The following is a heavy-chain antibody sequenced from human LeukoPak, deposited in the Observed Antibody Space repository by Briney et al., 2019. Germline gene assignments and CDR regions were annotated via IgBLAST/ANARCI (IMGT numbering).Heavy chain of an antibody. Sequence: SETLSLTCTVSGGSISSSSYYWGWIRQPPGKGLEWIGSIYYSGSTYYNPSLKSRVTISVDTSKNQFSLKLSSVTAADTAVYYCASPSPYGSGRPYFFDYWGQGTLVIVSS. CDR1: GGSISSSSYY. D-gene: IGHD3-10*01. CDR3: ASPSPYGSGRPYFFDY. J-gene: IGHJ4*02. CDR2: IYYSGST. V-gene: IGHV4-39*01.